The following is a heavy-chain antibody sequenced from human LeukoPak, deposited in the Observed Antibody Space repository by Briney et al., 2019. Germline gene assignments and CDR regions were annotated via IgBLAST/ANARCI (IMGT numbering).Heavy chain of an antibody. J-gene: IGHJ4*02. V-gene: IGHV1-58*02. CDR3: ARDLREYDSSGYYYDY. D-gene: IGHD3-22*01. Sequence: SVKVSCKASGFTFTSSAMQWVRQARGQRLEWIGWIVVGSGNTNYAQKFQGRVTMTRDTSTSTVYMELSSLRSEDTAVYYCARDLREYDSSGYYYDYWGQGTLSPSPQ. CDR2: IVVGSGNT. CDR1: GFTFTSSA.